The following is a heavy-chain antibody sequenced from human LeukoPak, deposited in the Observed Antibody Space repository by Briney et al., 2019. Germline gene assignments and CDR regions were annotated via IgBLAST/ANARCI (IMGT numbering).Heavy chain of an antibody. Sequence: GGSLRLSCAASGFTFSSYTMNWVRQTPGKGLEWVSSITSGSGDIYYTDSVKGRFTISRDNAKNSLYLQMGSLRAEDTAVYFCARQRMDYSSFFPGYFGSWGLGTLVTVS. CDR1: GFTFSSYT. V-gene: IGHV3-21*01. J-gene: IGHJ4*02. CDR3: ARQRMDYSSFFPGYFGS. CDR2: ITSGSGDI. D-gene: IGHD4-11*01.